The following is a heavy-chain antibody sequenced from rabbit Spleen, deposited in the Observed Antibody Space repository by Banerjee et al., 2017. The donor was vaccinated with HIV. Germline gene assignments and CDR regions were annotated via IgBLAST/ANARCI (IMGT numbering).Heavy chain of an antibody. CDR2: IYAGNGGTT. J-gene: IGHJ4*01. D-gene: IGHD4-2*01. CDR1: GFSFSSSYW. Sequence: QEQLEESGGDLVKPEGSLTLTCTASGFSFSSSYWMCWVRQAPGKGLEWIGCIYAGNGGTTYYASWAKGRFTISKTSSTTVTLQMTSLTAADTATYFCARDAAGREDFNLWGPGTLVTVS. V-gene: IGHV1S45*01. CDR3: ARDAAGREDFNL.